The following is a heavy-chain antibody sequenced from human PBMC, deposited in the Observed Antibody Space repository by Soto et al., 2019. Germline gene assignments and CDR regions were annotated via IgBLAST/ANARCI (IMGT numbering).Heavy chain of an antibody. CDR3: TTDSYSTIIIVRFDY. CDR2: IKSKTDGGAT. J-gene: IGHJ4*01. D-gene: IGHD3-22*01. Sequence: GGSLRLSCAASGFTFSNAWINWVRQAPGKGLEWVGRIKSKTDGGATDYAEPVRGRFAISRDDSNNMVYLQMNSLKIEDTAVYYCTTDSYSTIIIVRFDYWGHGTLVTVSS. CDR1: GFTFSNAW. V-gene: IGHV3-15*07.